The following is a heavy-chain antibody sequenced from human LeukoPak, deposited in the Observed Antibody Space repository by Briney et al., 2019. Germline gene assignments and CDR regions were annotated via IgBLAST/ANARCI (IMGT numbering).Heavy chain of an antibody. CDR3: ARLLWFGELSPDFDY. CDR2: INPNSGGT. Sequence: ASVKVSCKASGYTLTGYYMHWVRQAPGQGLEWMGWINPNSGGTNYAQKFQGRVTMTRDTSISTAYMGLSRLRSDDTAVYYCARLLWFGELSPDFDYWGQGTLVTVSS. J-gene: IGHJ4*02. CDR1: GYTLTGYY. V-gene: IGHV1-2*02. D-gene: IGHD3-10*01.